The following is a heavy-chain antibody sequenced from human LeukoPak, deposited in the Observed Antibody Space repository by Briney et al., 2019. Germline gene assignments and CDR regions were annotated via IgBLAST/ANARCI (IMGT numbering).Heavy chain of an antibody. J-gene: IGHJ4*02. CDR1: GFTFSDYY. CDR2: ISSSSSYT. CDR3: ARDRVCSGSSCYSGFDY. V-gene: IGHV3-11*06. Sequence: GGSLRLSCAASGFTFSDYYMSWIRQAPGKGLEWVSYISSSSSYTNYADSVKGRFTISRDNAKNSLYLQMNSLRAEDTAVYYCARDRVCSGSSCYSGFDYWGQGTLVTVSS. D-gene: IGHD2-15*01.